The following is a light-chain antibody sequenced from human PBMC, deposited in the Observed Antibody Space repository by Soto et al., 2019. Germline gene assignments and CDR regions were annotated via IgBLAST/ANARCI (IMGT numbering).Light chain of an antibody. Sequence: DIQMTQSPSTLSASVGDRVTITCRASQSISPWLAWYQQKPGKAPKLLIYKASSLDSGVPSRFSGSGSGTEFTLTISSLQPDDFATYYCQQYHSYSRTFGQGTKLEIK. CDR2: KAS. CDR1: QSISPW. CDR3: QQYHSYSRT. J-gene: IGKJ2*01. V-gene: IGKV1-5*03.